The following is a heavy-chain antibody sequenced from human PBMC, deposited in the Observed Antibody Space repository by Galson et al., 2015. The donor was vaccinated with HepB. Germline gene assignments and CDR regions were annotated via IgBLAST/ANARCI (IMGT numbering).Heavy chain of an antibody. J-gene: IGHJ4*02. V-gene: IGHV1-46*04. CDR1: GYTFTSYY. CDR2: INPSGGHT. CDR3: ARGGNGSGNRIDFDY. Sequence: SVKVSCKASGYTFTSYYIRWVRQAPGQGLEWMGIINPSGGHTSYAQKLQGRVTMTRDTSTSTVYMEVTSLRSEDTAVFYCARGGNGSGNRIDFDYWGQGTLVTVSS. D-gene: IGHD3-10*01.